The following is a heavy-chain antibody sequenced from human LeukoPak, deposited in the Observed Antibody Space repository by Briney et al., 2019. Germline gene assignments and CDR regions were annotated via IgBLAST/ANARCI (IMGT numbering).Heavy chain of an antibody. J-gene: IGHJ4*02. Sequence: SETLSLTCTVSGGSVSSGSYSWSWIRQPPGKGLEWIGYIHYSGNINSNPSLKSRVTLSVDTSKNQFSLKLNSVTAADTAVYYCARSPRQQLRPPDYWGQGTLVTVSS. D-gene: IGHD6-13*01. V-gene: IGHV4-61*01. CDR2: IHYSGNI. CDR3: ARSPRQQLRPPDY. CDR1: GGSVSSGSYS.